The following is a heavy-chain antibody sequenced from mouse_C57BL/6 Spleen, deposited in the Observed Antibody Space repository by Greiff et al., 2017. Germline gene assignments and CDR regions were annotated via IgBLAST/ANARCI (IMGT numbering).Heavy chain of an antibody. CDR3: ARHHSSYYAMDY. CDR1: GFSLTSYG. Sequence: QVQLKESGPGLVAPSQSLSITCTVSGFSLTSYGVHWVRQPPGKGLEWLVVIWSDGSTTYNSALKSRLSISKDNSKSQVFFKMNSLQTDDTAMYYCARHHSSYYAMDYWGQGTSVTVSS. J-gene: IGHJ4*01. CDR2: IWSDGST. V-gene: IGHV2-6-1*01. D-gene: IGHD1-1*01.